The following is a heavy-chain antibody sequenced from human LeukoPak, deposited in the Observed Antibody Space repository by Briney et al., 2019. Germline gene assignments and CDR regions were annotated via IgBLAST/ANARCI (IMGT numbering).Heavy chain of an antibody. J-gene: IGHJ5*02. D-gene: IGHD6-13*01. CDR2: SSGSGGST. V-gene: IGHV3-23*01. CDR1: GFTFSSYA. CDR3: AKARRIAANSRPQLGWFDP. Sequence: QPGGSLRLSCAASGFTFSSYAMSWVRQAPGKGLEWVSASSGSGGSTYYADSVKGRFTISRDNSKNTLYLQMNSLRAEDTAVYYCAKARRIAANSRPQLGWFDPWGKGTLVTVSS.